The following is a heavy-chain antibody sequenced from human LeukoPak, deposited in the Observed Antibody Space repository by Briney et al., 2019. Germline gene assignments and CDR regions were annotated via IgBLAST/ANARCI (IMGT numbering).Heavy chain of an antibody. J-gene: IGHJ6*03. CDR2: IYYSGST. Sequence: SETLSLTCSVSGASITSASHFWGWIRQPPGKGLEWIGSIYYSGSTYYNPSLKSRVTISVDTSKNQFSLKLSSVTAADTAVYYCARPHYYYYYMDVWGKGTTVTISS. CDR3: ARPHYYYYYMDV. V-gene: IGHV4-39*01. CDR1: GASITSASHF.